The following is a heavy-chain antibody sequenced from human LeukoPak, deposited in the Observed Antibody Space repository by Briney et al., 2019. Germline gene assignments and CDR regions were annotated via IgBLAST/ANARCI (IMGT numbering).Heavy chain of an antibody. CDR3: ARGLFGEFGFDF. D-gene: IGHD3-10*02. CDR2: IYYGGST. V-gene: IGHV4-59*01. CDR1: GGSFSSCY. J-gene: IGHJ4*02. Sequence: SETLSLTCTVSGGSFSSCYWSWVRQPPGKGLEWIGYIYYGGSTNYNPSLKSRVTISVDTSKNQFSLKLSSVTAADTAVYYCARGLFGEFGFDFWGQGTLVTVSS.